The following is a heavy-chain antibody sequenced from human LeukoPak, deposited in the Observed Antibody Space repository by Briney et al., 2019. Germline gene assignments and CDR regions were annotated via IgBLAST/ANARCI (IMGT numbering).Heavy chain of an antibody. CDR2: IRGDGSET. CDR1: GFTFSSHA. D-gene: IGHD3-9*01. CDR3: ARDCCLRYASGN. Sequence: GGSLRLSCAASGFTFSSHAMHWVRQAPGKGLEYVSAIRGDGSETWYSDSVKGRFTISRDNSAKMLYLQMGSLRAEDMAVYFCARDCCLRYASGNWGQGTLVTVSS. V-gene: IGHV3-64*02. J-gene: IGHJ4*02.